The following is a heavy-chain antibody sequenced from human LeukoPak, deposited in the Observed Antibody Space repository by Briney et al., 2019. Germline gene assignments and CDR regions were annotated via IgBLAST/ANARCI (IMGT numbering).Heavy chain of an antibody. D-gene: IGHD4-17*01. CDR2: INPNSGGT. CDR1: GYTFTGYY. CDR3: ARDLHGDYGRLDY. V-gene: IGHV1-2*02. Sequence: ASVKVSCKASGYTFTGYYMHWVRQAPGQGLEWMGWINPNSGGTNYAQKFQGRVTMTRDTSISTAYMELSRLRSDDTAVYYCARDLHGDYGRLDYWGQGTLVTVSS. J-gene: IGHJ4*02.